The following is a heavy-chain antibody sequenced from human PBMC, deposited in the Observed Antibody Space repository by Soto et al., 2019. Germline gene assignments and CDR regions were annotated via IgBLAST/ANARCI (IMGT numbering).Heavy chain of an antibody. CDR3: ARDTSYYYGSGSSPGPYGMDV. V-gene: IGHV1-2*04. Sequence: ASVKVSCKASGYTFTGYYMHWVRQAPGQGLEWMGWINPNSGGTNYAQKFQGWVTMTRDTSISTAYMELSRLRSDDTAVYYCARDTSYYYGSGSSPGPYGMDVWGQGTTVTVSS. J-gene: IGHJ6*02. CDR2: INPNSGGT. D-gene: IGHD3-10*01. CDR1: GYTFTGYY.